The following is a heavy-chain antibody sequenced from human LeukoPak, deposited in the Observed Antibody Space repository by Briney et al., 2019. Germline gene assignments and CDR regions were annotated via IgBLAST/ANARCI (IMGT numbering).Heavy chain of an antibody. CDR2: IWFDGSTK. Sequence: PGRSLRLACAASGFSFSSFGMHWVRQALGKGLEWVAVIWFDGSTKYYADSVKDRFTISRDNSKDTLYLQMNRLRAEDTAVYYCARPQGEGNTDYFAYWGQGTLVTVSS. CDR3: ARPQGEGNTDYFAY. D-gene: IGHD1-26*01. CDR1: GFSFSSFG. J-gene: IGHJ4*02. V-gene: IGHV3-33*01.